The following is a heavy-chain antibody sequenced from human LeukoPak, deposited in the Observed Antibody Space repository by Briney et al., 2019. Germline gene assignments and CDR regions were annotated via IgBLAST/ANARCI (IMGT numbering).Heavy chain of an antibody. CDR2: ISGGGGST. CDR1: GFTFSSNA. J-gene: IGHJ4*02. CDR3: AKGLGSGWYLFEY. V-gene: IGHV3-23*01. D-gene: IGHD6-19*01. Sequence: PGGSLRLSCAGSGFTFSSNAMSWVRRAPGKGLEWVSAISGGGGSTYYADSVKGRFTISRDDSKNTLYVQMNSLRAEDTAVYYCAKGLGSGWYLFEYWGQGTLVTVSS.